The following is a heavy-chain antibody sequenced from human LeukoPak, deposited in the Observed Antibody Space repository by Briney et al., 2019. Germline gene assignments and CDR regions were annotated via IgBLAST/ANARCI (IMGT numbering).Heavy chain of an antibody. D-gene: IGHD6-19*01. CDR1: GDSISSSNW. CDR3: ARFGSGWYGFDY. Sequence: PSGTLSLTCAVSGDSISSSNWWSWVRQPPGKGLEWIGVIYHSGSTNYNPSLRSRVTISVDKSKNQFSLKLSSVTAADTAVYYCARFGSGWYGFDYWGQGTLVSVSS. J-gene: IGHJ4*02. CDR2: IYHSGST. V-gene: IGHV4-4*02.